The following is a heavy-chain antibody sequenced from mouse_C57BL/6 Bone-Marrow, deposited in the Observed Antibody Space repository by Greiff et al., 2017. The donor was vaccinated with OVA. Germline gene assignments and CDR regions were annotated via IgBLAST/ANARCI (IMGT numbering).Heavy chain of an antibody. CDR2: IYPRSGNT. CDR1: GYTFTSYG. D-gene: IGHD3-1*01. Sequence: VKLVESGAELARPGASVKLSCKASGYTFTSYGISWVKQRTGQGLEWIGEIYPRSGNTYYNEKFKGKATLTADKSSSTAYMELRSLTSEDSAVYFCARGLLPYWGQVTTLTVSS. J-gene: IGHJ2*01. V-gene: IGHV1-81*01. CDR3: ARGLLPY.